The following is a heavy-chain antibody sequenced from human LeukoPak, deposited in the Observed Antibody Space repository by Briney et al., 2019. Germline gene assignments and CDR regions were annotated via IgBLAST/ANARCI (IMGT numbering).Heavy chain of an antibody. V-gene: IGHV3-74*01. CDR1: GFTFSSYW. J-gene: IGHJ4*02. Sequence: GGSLRLSCAASGFTFSSYWMHWVRQAPGKGLVWVPRINSDGSSTSYADSVKGRFTISRDNAKNTLYLQMNSLRAEDTAVYYCAREMAVAAKILGYWGQGTLVTVSS. CDR2: INSDGSST. D-gene: IGHD6-19*01. CDR3: AREMAVAAKILGY.